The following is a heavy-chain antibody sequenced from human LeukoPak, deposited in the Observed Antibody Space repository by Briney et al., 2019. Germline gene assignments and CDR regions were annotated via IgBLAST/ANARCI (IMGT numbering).Heavy chain of an antibody. CDR1: GGSISSSSYY. CDR3: ARAPASSTINDAFDI. D-gene: IGHD2-2*01. Sequence: PSETLSLTCTVSGGSISSSSYYWGWIRQPPGKGLEWIGSIYYSGSTYYNPSLKSRVTISVDTSKNQFSPKLSSVTAADTAVYYCARAPASSTINDAFDIWGQGTMVTVSS. CDR2: IYYSGST. V-gene: IGHV4-39*01. J-gene: IGHJ3*02.